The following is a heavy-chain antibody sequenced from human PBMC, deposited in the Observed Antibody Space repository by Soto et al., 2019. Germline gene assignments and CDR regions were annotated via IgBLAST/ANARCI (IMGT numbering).Heavy chain of an antibody. CDR1: GFTFSTYG. V-gene: IGHV3-30*18. Sequence: PGGSLRLSCAASGFTFSTYGMHWVRQAPGKGLEWVAVISYDGSNKYCADYVKGRFTISRDNSKNTLFLQMNSLRAEDTALYYCAKGRSYYYYYGVDVWGQGTTVTVSS. J-gene: IGHJ6*02. CDR2: ISYDGSNK. CDR3: AKGRSYYYYYGVDV.